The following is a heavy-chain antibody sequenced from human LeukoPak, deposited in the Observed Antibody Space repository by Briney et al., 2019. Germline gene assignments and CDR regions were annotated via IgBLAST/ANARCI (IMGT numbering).Heavy chain of an antibody. CDR3: AREGFDYDSSGYPRGGNWFDP. V-gene: IGHV4-59*01. J-gene: IGHJ5*02. CDR1: GGSISSYY. CDR2: IYYSGST. D-gene: IGHD3-22*01. Sequence: SETPSLTCTVSGGSISSYYWSWIRQPPGKGLEWIGDIYYSGSTNYNPSLKSRVTISVDTSKNQFSLKLSSVTAADTAVYYCAREGFDYDSSGYPRGGNWFDPWGQGTLVTVSS.